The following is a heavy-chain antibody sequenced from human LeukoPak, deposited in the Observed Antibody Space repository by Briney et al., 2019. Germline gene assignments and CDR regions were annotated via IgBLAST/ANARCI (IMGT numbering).Heavy chain of an antibody. CDR1: GFTFDDYA. J-gene: IGHJ5*02. V-gene: IGHV3-9*01. CDR3: AKGKYSSSENWFDP. CDR2: ISWNRGSI. D-gene: IGHD6-6*01. Sequence: SLCLSCAASGFTFDDYARHWVRQAPGKGLEWVSGISWNRGSIGYADSVKGRFTISRDNAKNSMYLQMNSLSAEDTALYYCAKGKYSSSENWFDPWGQGTLVTVSS.